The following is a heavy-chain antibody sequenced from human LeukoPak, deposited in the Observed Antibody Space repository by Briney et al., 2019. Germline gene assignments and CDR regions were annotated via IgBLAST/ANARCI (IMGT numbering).Heavy chain of an antibody. J-gene: IGHJ4*02. D-gene: IGHD5-24*01. V-gene: IGHV3-7*01. CDR3: ARDKGYNSAY. CDR2: IRMDGGEQ. CDR1: GFTFSSYW. Sequence: QPGGSLLLSCAASGFTFSSYWMTWVRQTPGKGLEWVANIRMDGGEQYYMDSVEGRFTISRDNAKNSLYLQMYSLRPEDTAVYYCARDKGYNSAYWGRGTLVTVSS.